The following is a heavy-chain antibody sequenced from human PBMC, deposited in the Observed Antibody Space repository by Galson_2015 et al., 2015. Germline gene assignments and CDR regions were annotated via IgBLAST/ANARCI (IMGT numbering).Heavy chain of an antibody. Sequence: CKASGYTFPGYSMHWVRQAPGQGLAWMGRINPNSGGTNYAQKFQGRVTMTRDTSISTAYMELSRLRSDDTAVYYCARAIVVVFEAFDIWRQGTMVTVSS. D-gene: IGHD2-15*01. CDR1: GYTFPGYS. J-gene: IGHJ3*02. CDR3: ARAIVVVFEAFDI. V-gene: IGHV1-2*06. CDR2: INPNSGGT.